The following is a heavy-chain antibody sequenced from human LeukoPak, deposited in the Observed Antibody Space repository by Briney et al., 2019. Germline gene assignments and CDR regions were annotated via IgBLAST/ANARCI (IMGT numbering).Heavy chain of an antibody. CDR1: GFNFSIYT. D-gene: IGHD2-15*01. CDR2: ISVRSSYL. CDR3: ARSDCSAPTCSTYYSHGLDV. Sequence: GGSLRLSCAASGFNFSIYTMTWVRQAPGKGLEWVSSISVRSSYLYYADSVRGRFTISRDNAQTSVFLQMNSQRAEDTAVYYCARSDCSAPTCSTYYSHGLDVWGQGTALTVSS. J-gene: IGHJ6*02. V-gene: IGHV3-21*01.